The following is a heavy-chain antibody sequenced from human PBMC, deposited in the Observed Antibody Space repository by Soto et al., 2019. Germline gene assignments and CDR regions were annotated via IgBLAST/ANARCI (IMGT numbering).Heavy chain of an antibody. CDR3: ARDRRGYSYGYDYYYGIDV. J-gene: IGHJ6*02. D-gene: IGHD5-18*01. CDR2: SIPIFGTA. Sequence: QVQLVQSGGEVKKPGSSVKVSCKASGGTFSSYAISWVRQAPGQGLEWMGGSIPIFGTANYAQKFQGRVTITADESTSTAYMELSSLRSEDTAVYYCARDRRGYSYGYDYYYGIDVWGQGTTVTVSS. CDR1: GGTFSSYA. V-gene: IGHV1-69*01.